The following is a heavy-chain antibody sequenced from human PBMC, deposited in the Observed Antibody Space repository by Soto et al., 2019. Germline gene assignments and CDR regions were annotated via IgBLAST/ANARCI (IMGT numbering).Heavy chain of an antibody. Sequence: SETLSLTCTVSGGSISSGGYYWSWIRQHPGKGLEWIGYIYYSGSTYYNPSLKSRVTISVDTSKNQFSLKLSSVTAADTAVYYCAREIFGVVIFDYWGQGTLVTVSS. CDR1: GGSISSGGYY. CDR2: IYYSGST. CDR3: AREIFGVVIFDY. V-gene: IGHV4-31*02. J-gene: IGHJ4*02. D-gene: IGHD3-3*01.